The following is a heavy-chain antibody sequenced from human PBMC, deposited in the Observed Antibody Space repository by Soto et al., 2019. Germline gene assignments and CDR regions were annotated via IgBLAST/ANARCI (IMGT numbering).Heavy chain of an antibody. CDR3: GGYDFLTGYPGYGMDG. CDR2: IYWNDDK. Sequence: SGPTLVNPTQTLPLTCTFSGFSLSTGGVGVGWIRQPPGKAPEWLALIYWNDDKRYSPSLNSRLTITKDTSKNQEVLTMRNMDPVDTATYYCGGYDFLTGYPGYGMDGWGQGHTVTASS. J-gene: IGHJ6*02. CDR1: GFSLSTGGVG. D-gene: IGHD3-9*01. V-gene: IGHV2-5*01.